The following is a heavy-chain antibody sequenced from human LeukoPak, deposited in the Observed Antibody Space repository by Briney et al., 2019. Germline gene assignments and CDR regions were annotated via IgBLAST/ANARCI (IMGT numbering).Heavy chain of an antibody. CDR2: IYYSGST. CDR1: GGSISSGGYY. J-gene: IGHJ4*02. Sequence: PSQTLSLTCTVSGGSISSGGYYWGWIRQQPGKGLEWFVYIYYSGSTYYNPSLKSRVTISVDTSKNQFSLKLSSVTAADTAVYYCARERVVVVVAAQHFFDYWGEGTLVTVSS. D-gene: IGHD2-15*01. V-gene: IGHV4-31*03. CDR3: ARERVVVVVAAQHFFDY.